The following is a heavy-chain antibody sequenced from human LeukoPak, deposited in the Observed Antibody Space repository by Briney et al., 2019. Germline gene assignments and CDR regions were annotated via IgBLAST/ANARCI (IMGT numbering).Heavy chain of an antibody. J-gene: IGHJ4*02. CDR1: GFTFSSYS. CDR2: ISGSSSYI. D-gene: IGHD3-3*01. CDR3: ARASHYDFWSAYSPDY. V-gene: IGHV3-21*01. Sequence: KTGGSLRLSCAASGFTFSSYSMNWVRQAPGKGLEWVSSISGSSSYIYYADSVKGRFTISRDNAKNSLYLQMNSLRAEDTAVYYCARASHYDFWSAYSPDYWGQGTMVTVSS.